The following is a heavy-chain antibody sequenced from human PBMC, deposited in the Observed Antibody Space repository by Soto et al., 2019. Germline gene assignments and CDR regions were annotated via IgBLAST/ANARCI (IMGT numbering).Heavy chain of an antibody. V-gene: IGHV3-49*03. D-gene: IGHD3-3*01. CDR2: IRTKAYGGTT. CDR3: TRDRSNGGSYVWSGLADAFDS. CDR1: GFTFGDYA. Sequence: SLRLSCTASGFTFGDYAVSWFRQAPGKGLEWVGFIRTKAYGGTTEYAASVKGRFTISRDDSKSIAYLQMNSLKTEDTAVYYCTRDRSNGGSYVWSGLADAFDSWGQGTMVPVSS. J-gene: IGHJ3*02.